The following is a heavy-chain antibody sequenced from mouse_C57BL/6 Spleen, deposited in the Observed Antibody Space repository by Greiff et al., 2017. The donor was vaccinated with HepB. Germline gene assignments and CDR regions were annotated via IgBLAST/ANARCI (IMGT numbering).Heavy chain of an antibody. CDR2: IYPGGGYT. CDR1: GYTFTNYW. D-gene: IGHD1-1*01. J-gene: IGHJ3*01. Sequence: VQLQQSGAELVRPGTSVKMSCKASGYTFTNYWIGWAKQRPGHGLEWIGDIYPGGGYTNYNEKFKGKATLTADKSSSTAYMQFSSLTSEDSAIYYCARRNGSSYVWFAYWGQGTLVTVSA. V-gene: IGHV1-63*01. CDR3: ARRNGSSYVWFAY.